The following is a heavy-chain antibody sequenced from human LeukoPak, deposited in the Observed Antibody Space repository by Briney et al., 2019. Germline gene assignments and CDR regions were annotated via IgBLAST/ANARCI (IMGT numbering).Heavy chain of an antibody. D-gene: IGHD6-6*01. CDR1: GFTFSSYE. J-gene: IGHJ4*02. V-gene: IGHV3-48*03. CDR2: ISSSGSTI. Sequence: QTGGSLRLSCAASGFTFSSYEMNWVRQAPGKGLEWVSYISSSGSTIYYADSVKGRFTISRDNAKNSLYLQMNSLRAEDTAVYYCADRDSSSPRHWGQGTLVTVSS. CDR3: ADRDSSSPRH.